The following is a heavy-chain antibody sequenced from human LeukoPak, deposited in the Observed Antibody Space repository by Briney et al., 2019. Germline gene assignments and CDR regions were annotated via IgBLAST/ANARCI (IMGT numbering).Heavy chain of an antibody. CDR1: GGSFSGYY. CDR2: INHSGST. CDR3: AREYPKGGSYRFDP. D-gene: IGHD1-26*01. V-gene: IGHV4-34*01. Sequence: SETLSLTCAVYGGSFSGYYWSWIRQPPGKGLEWIGEINHSGSTNYNPSLKSRVTISVDTSKNQFSLKLSSVTAADTAVYYCAREYPKGGSYRFDPWGQGTLVTVSS. J-gene: IGHJ5*02.